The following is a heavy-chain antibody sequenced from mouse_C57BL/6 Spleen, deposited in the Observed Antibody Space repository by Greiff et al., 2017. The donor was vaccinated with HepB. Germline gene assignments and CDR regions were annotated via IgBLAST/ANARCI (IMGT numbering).Heavy chain of an antibody. J-gene: IGHJ2*01. Sequence: EVKLVESGGDLVKPGGSLKLSCAVSGFTFSSYGMSWVRQTPDKRLEWVATISSGGSYTYYPDSVKGRFTISRDNAKNTLYLQMSSLKSEDTAMYYCARWYYGSSLYYFDYWGQGTTLTVSS. V-gene: IGHV5-6*01. CDR1: GFTFSSYG. D-gene: IGHD1-1*01. CDR2: ISSGGSYT. CDR3: ARWYYGSSLYYFDY.